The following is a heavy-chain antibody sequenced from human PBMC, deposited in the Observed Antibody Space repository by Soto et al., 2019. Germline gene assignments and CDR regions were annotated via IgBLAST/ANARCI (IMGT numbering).Heavy chain of an antibody. Sequence: ASVKVSCKTSGYTFSNYGITWVRQAPGQPLEWLGWISLYSDGTNYAQKFQGRDSMTPDTSTTTAYMKLSSLKTDDTAVYDGAREVPGAEGWFRPWGQGSLVTVSS. CDR3: AREVPGAEGWFRP. D-gene: IGHD2-2*01. CDR1: GYTFSNYG. CDR2: ISLYSDGT. J-gene: IGHJ5*02. V-gene: IGHV1-18*01.